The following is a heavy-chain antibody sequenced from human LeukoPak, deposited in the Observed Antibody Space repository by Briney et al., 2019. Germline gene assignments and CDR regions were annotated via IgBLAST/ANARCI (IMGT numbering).Heavy chain of an antibody. CDR2: IIPIFGTA. V-gene: IGHV1-69*05. CDR3: ARGSSKGAAAARGTCDY. Sequence: ASVKVSCKASGGTFSSYAISWVRQDPGQGLEWMGGIIPIFGTANYAQKFQGRVTITTDESTSTAYMELSSLRSEDTAVYYCARGSSKGAAAARGTCDYWGQGTLVTVSS. CDR1: GGTFSSYA. D-gene: IGHD6-13*01. J-gene: IGHJ4*02.